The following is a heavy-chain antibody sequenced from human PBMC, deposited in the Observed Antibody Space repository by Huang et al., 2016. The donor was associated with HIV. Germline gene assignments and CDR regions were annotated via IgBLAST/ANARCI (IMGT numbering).Heavy chain of an antibody. D-gene: IGHD3-22*01. CDR2: LSAHTGNT. CDR3: ARDFKVYYDSSGRHAF. CDR1: GYTFTKYG. Sequence: QVQLVQSGAEVKKPGASVKVSCKASGYTFTKYGISWVRQAPGQGLEWVGWLSAHTGNTYYAQRFQGRVTLTTDTSTSTAYMELRTLRSDDTAIFYCARDFKVYYDSSGRHAFWGQGTLVTVSS. V-gene: IGHV1-18*01. J-gene: IGHJ4*02.